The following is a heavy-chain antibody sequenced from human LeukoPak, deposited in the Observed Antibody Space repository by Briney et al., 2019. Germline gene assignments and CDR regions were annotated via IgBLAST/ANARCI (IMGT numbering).Heavy chain of an antibody. J-gene: IGHJ6*02. V-gene: IGHV3-30-3*01. Sequence: GGSLRLSCAASGFTFSSYAMHWVRQAPGKGLEWVAIISYDGSSKYYADSVKGRFTISRDNSKITMYLQMNSLRPEGTAVYYCARALAVASSTYYYGMDVWGQGTTVTVSS. D-gene: IGHD6-19*01. CDR2: ISYDGSSK. CDR1: GFTFSSYA. CDR3: ARALAVASSTYYYGMDV.